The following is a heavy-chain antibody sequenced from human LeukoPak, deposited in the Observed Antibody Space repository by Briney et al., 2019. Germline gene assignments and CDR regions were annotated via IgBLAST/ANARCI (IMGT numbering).Heavy chain of an antibody. D-gene: IGHD1-26*01. CDR3: ARGSEGATTGYFDY. J-gene: IGHJ4*02. CDR1: GGSISSYY. V-gene: IGHV4-59*08. CDR2: IYYSGST. Sequence: SETLSLTCTVSGGSISSYYWSWIRQPPGKGLEWIGYIYYSGSTNYNPSLKSRVTISVDTSKNQFSLKLSSVTAADTAVYYCARGSEGATTGYFDYWGQGTLVTVSS.